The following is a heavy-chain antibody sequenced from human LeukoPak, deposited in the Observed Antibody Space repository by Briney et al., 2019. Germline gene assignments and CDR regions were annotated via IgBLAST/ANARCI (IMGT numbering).Heavy chain of an antibody. CDR2: IRYDGSNK. CDR1: GFTFSSYG. V-gene: IGHV3-30*02. D-gene: IGHD4-23*01. Sequence: GGSLRLSCAASGFTFSSYGMHWVCQAPGKRLEWVAFIRYDGSNKYYADSVKGRFTISRDNSKNTLYLQMNSLRAEDTAVYYCAKPHRDAVVRDWFDPWGQGTLVTVSS. CDR3: AKPHRDAVVRDWFDP. J-gene: IGHJ5*02.